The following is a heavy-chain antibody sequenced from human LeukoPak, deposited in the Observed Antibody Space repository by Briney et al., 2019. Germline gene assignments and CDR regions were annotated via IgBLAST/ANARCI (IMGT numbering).Heavy chain of an antibody. J-gene: IGHJ3*02. CDR1: GGSISSYY. Sequence: PSETLSLTCTVSGGSISSYYWSWIRQPPGKGLEWIGYIYYSGSTNYNPSLKSRVTISVDTSKNQFSLKLSSVTAADTAVYYCARGLPWAAFDIWGQGTMVTVSS. CDR2: IYYSGST. CDR3: ARGLPWAAFDI. D-gene: IGHD4-11*01. V-gene: IGHV4-59*01.